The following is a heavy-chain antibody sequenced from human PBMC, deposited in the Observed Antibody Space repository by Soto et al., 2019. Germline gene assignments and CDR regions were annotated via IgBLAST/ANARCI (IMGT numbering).Heavy chain of an antibody. D-gene: IGHD2-2*01. CDR1: GFTFSDYY. J-gene: IGHJ4*02. Sequence: PGGSLRLSCAASGFTFSDYYMSWIRQAPGKGLEWVSYISSSSSYTNYADSVKGRFTISRDNAKNSLYLQMNSLRAEDTAVYYCARDGSLDCSSTRGFLDYWGEGTLVTVSS. V-gene: IGHV3-11*06. CDR3: ARDGSLDCSSTRGFLDY. CDR2: ISSSSSYT.